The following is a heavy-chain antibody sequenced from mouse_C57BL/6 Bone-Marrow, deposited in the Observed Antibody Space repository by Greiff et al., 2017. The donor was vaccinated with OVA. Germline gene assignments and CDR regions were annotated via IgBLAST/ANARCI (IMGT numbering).Heavy chain of an antibody. J-gene: IGHJ2*01. Sequence: QVQLQQPGAELVQPWASVKLSCKASGYSFTSSWMQWVKQRPGQGLEWIGEIDPSDSHTNYNQQSKGKATLTVDTTSRTAYMQLSTMTSEDSAAYDCARPSTSVAYYFDYWGQGTTLTVSS. D-gene: IGHD1-1*01. CDR3: ARPSTSVAYYFDY. V-gene: IGHV1-50*01. CDR2: IDPSDSHT. CDR1: GYSFTSSW.